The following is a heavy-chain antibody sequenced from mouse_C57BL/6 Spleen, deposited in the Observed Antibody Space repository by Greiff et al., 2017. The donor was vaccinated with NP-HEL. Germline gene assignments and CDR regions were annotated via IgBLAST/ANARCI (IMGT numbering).Heavy chain of an antibody. V-gene: IGHV2-5*01. CDR2: IWRGGST. J-gene: IGHJ4*01. D-gene: IGHD1-1*01. CDR3: AKGDYGSSYVGAMDY. CDR1: GFSLTSYG. Sequence: QVQLKQSGPGLVQPSQSLSITCTVSGFSLTSYGVHWVRQSPGKGLEWLGVIWRGGSTDYNAAFMSRLSITKDNSKSQVFFKMNSLQADDTAIYYCAKGDYGSSYVGAMDYWGQGTSVTVSS.